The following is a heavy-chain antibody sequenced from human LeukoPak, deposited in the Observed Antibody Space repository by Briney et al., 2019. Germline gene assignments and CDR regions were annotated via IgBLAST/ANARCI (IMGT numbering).Heavy chain of an antibody. D-gene: IGHD6-19*01. CDR3: ARVVSSGWYYFDF. J-gene: IGHJ4*02. V-gene: IGHV3-53*01. CDR2: IYSGDNT. Sequence: PRGSLRLSCAASGFTVSSNYMSWVRQAPGKGLEWVSVIYSGDNTYYADSVKGRFTISRDNSKNTLYLQMNSLRAEDTAVYYCARVVSSGWYYFDFWGQGTLVTVSS. CDR1: GFTVSSNY.